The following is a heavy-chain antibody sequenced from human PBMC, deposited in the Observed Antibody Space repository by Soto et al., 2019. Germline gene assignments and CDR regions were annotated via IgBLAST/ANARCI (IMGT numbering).Heavy chain of an antibody. CDR3: ARSVY. CDR1: GFTCSRYW. CDR2: IKHDGSEK. J-gene: IGHJ4*02. V-gene: IGHV3-7*01. Sequence: EVQLVESGGGLVQPGGSLRLSCAASGFTCSRYWMSWVRQTPGKGLEWVANIKHDGSEKYYVDSVKGRFTISRDNAKNSLYLQMNSLRAEDTAVYYCARSVYWGQGTLITVSS.